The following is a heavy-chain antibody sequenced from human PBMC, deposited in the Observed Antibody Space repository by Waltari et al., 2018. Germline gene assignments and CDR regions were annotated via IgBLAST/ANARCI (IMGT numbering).Heavy chain of an antibody. CDR3: ARETVTTGALDY. J-gene: IGHJ4*02. CDR2: IYYSGST. CDR1: GGSISSYY. V-gene: IGHV4-59*01. Sequence: QVQLQESGPGLVKPSEPLSLTCTVSGGSISSYYWSWIRQPPGKGLEWIGYIYYSGSTNYNPSLKSRVTISVDTSKNQFSLKLSSVTAADTAVYYCARETVTTGALDYWGQGTLVTVSS. D-gene: IGHD4-17*01.